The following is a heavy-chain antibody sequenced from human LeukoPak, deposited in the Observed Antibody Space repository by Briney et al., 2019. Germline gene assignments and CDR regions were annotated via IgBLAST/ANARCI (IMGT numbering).Heavy chain of an antibody. Sequence: GGSLRLSCAASGFTFSAYWMRWVRQAPGKGLVWVSRVKYDGSNTTYADSVKGRFTISRDNAKNILYLQMNSLRVEDTAVYYCARDLDWLLFDYWGQGTLVTVSS. CDR2: VKYDGSNT. D-gene: IGHD3-9*01. V-gene: IGHV3-74*01. J-gene: IGHJ4*02. CDR1: GFTFSAYW. CDR3: ARDLDWLLFDY.